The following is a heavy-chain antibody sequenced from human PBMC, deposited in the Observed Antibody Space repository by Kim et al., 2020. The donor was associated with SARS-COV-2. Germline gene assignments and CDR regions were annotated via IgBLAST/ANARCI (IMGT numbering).Heavy chain of an antibody. CDR1: RFTFGDYT. CDR2: ISWDGDT. Sequence: GGSLRLSCAASRFTFGDYTMHWVRQAPGKGLEWVSLISWDGDTYYADSVKGRFTISSHNSKNSLYLQMNSLRTEDTALYYCARGGGSGSYWGYYFDYWG. J-gene: IGHJ4*01. CDR3: ARGGGSGSYWGYYFDY. V-gene: IGHV3-43*01. D-gene: IGHD3-10*01.